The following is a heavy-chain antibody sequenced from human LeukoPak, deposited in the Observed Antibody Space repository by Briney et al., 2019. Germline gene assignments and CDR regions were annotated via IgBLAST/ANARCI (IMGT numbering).Heavy chain of an antibody. CDR1: GYTFTSYG. Sequence: ASVKVSCKASGYTFTSYGISWVRQAPGQGLEWMGWISAYNGNTNYAQKLQGRVTMTTDTSTSTAYMELRSLRSDDTAVYYCASFSYGSGSYYNRVLDYWGQGTLVTVSS. CDR2: ISAYNGNT. D-gene: IGHD3-10*01. J-gene: IGHJ4*02. CDR3: ASFSYGSGSYYNRVLDY. V-gene: IGHV1-18*01.